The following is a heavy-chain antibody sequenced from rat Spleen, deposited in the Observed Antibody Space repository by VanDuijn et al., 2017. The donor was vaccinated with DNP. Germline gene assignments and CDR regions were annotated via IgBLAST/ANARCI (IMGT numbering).Heavy chain of an antibody. D-gene: IGHD1-2*01. CDR1: GFTFSNYD. Sequence: EVQLVESGGGLVQPGRSMKLSCAASGFTFSNYDMAWVRQAPKKGLEWVATISYDGSSTYYRDSVKGRFTISRDNAKSTLYLQMDSLRSEDTATYYCARHEEYSSYVYGFAYWGQGTLVTVSS. CDR3: ARHEEYSSYVYGFAY. V-gene: IGHV5-7*01. J-gene: IGHJ3*01. CDR2: ISYDGSST.